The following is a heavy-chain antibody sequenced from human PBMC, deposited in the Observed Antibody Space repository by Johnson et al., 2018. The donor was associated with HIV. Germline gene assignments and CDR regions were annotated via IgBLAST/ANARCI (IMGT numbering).Heavy chain of an antibody. CDR1: GFTFSSYG. V-gene: IGHV3-30*03. J-gene: IGHJ3*02. CDR2: ISYDGSNK. CDR3: ARERGRIAADAFDI. D-gene: IGHD6-13*01. Sequence: VQLVESGGGVVQPGRSLRLSCAASGFTFSSYGMHWVRQAPGKGLEWVAVISYDGSNKYYADSVKGRFTISRDNSKNTLYLQMNSLRAEDTAVYYCARERGRIAADAFDIWGQGTMVTVSS.